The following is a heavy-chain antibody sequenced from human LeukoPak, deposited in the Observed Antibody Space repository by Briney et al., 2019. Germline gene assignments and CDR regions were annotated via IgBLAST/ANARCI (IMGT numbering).Heavy chain of an antibody. CDR2: ISSSSSYI. J-gene: IGHJ3*02. D-gene: IGHD7-27*01. CDR1: GFTFSSYS. V-gene: IGHV3-21*01. CDR3: AKAFTGDLFDAFNM. Sequence: GSLRLSCAASGFTFSSYSMNWVRQAPGKGLEWVSSISSSSSYIYYADSVKGRFTISRDNAKNSLYLQMNSLRPEDTAVYYCAKAFTGDLFDAFNMWGQGTMVTVSS.